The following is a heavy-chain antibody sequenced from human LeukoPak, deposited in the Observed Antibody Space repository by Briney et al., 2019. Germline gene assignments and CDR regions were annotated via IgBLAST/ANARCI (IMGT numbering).Heavy chain of an antibody. J-gene: IGHJ5*02. CDR3: AKDGPTAIPSWFDP. CDR2: ISSSGGST. V-gene: IGHV3-23*01. CDR1: GFNFTNYA. Sequence: GGSLRLSCAASGFNFTNYAMNWVRQALGRGLEWVSLISSSGGSTYYAGSVKGRFTISRDNSKNTLYLQMNSLRAEDTAIYYCAKDGPTAIPSWFDPWGQGTLVTVSS. D-gene: IGHD2-21*02.